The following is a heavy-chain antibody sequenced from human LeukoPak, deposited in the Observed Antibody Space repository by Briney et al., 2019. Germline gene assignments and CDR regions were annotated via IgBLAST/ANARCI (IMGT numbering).Heavy chain of an antibody. CDR2: ISSSSSYI. D-gene: IGHD5-18*01. Sequence: GGSLRLSCAASGFTFSSYSMNWVRQAPGKGLEWVSSISSSSSYIYYADSVKGRFTISRDNAKNSLYLQMNSLRAEDTAVYYCSRDSDTAMVTDYYYYMDVWGKGTTVTVSS. CDR1: GFTFSSYS. J-gene: IGHJ6*03. CDR3: SRDSDTAMVTDYYYYMDV. V-gene: IGHV3-21*01.